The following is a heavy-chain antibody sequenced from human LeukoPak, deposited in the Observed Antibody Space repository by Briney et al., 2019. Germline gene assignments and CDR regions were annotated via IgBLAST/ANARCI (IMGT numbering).Heavy chain of an antibody. CDR2: IGSTI. D-gene: IGHD3-9*01. Sequence: GGSLRLSCAASGFTFSDYYMSWIRQAPGKGLEWVSYIGSTIHYADSVKGRFTISRDNAKNSLYLQMNSLRAEDTAVYYCARDWSPNVLRYFDLRFDYWGQGTLVTVSS. CDR1: GFTFSDYY. V-gene: IGHV3-11*04. J-gene: IGHJ4*02. CDR3: ARDWSPNVLRYFDLRFDY.